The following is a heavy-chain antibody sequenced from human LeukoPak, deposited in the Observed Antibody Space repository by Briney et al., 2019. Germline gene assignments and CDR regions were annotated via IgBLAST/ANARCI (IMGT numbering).Heavy chain of an antibody. CDR3: ATQAAAKNWFDP. V-gene: IGHV4-34*01. CDR2: INHSGST. J-gene: IGHJ5*02. CDR1: GGSFSGYY. Sequence: PSETLSLTCAVYGGSFSGYYWSWIRQPPGKGLEWIGEINHSGSTNYNPSLKSRVTISVDTSKNRFSLKLSSVTAADTAVYYCATQAAAKNWFDPWGQGTLVTVSS. D-gene: IGHD6-13*01.